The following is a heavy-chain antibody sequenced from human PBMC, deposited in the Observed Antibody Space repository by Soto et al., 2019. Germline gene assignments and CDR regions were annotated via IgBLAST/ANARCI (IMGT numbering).Heavy chain of an antibody. D-gene: IGHD2-2*01. Sequence: GSLRLSCAASGFTFSSYWMHWFRQAPGKGLVWVSRINSDGSSTSYADSVKGRFTISRDNAKNTLYLQMNSLRAEDTAVYYCARDPGFCSSTSCYANYFDYWGQGTLVTVSS. CDR2: INSDGSST. CDR1: GFTFSSYW. CDR3: ARDPGFCSSTSCYANYFDY. J-gene: IGHJ4*02. V-gene: IGHV3-74*01.